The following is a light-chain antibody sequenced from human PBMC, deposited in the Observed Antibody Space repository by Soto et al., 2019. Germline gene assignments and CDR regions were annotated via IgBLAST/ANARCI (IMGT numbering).Light chain of an antibody. V-gene: IGKV3-20*01. J-gene: IGKJ1*01. CDR2: GAS. Sequence: EIVLTKSPGTLSLSPGERATLSCRSSQSVSSSYLAWYQKKPGQAPRLLIYGASSRATGIPDRFSGSVSGTDFTVTISRLEPEDFGVYYCQAYGSSRTFGEGPMVEIK. CDR1: QSVSSSY. CDR3: QAYGSSRT.